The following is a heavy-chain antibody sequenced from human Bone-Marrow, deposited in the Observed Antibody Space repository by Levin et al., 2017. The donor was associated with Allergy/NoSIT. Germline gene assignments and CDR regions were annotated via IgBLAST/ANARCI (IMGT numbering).Heavy chain of an antibody. CDR2: ISSSSSYI. CDR3: ARESDFGDYFDY. D-gene: IGHD4-17*01. V-gene: IGHV3-21*01. J-gene: IGHJ4*02. Sequence: KAGGSLRLSCVASGFTFSTHSMNWVRQAPGKGLEWVSSISSSSSYIYYADSVKGRFTISRDNAKNSLHLQMNSLRAEDTAVYYCARESDFGDYFDYWGQGTLVTVSS. CDR1: GFTFSTHS.